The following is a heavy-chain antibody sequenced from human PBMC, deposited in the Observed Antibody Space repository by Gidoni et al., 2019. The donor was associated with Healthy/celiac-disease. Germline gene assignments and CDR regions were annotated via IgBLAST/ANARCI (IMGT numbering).Heavy chain of an antibody. V-gene: IGHV1-46*03. Sequence: QVQLVQSGAEVKKPGASVKVSCKASGYTFTSYYMHWVRQAPGQGLEWMGIINPSGGSTSYAQKCQGRVTMTRDTSTSTVYMELSSLRSEDTAVYYCARGFDIVVGPNWFDPWGQGTLVTVSS. D-gene: IGHD2-2*01. CDR1: GYTFTSYY. CDR2: INPSGGST. J-gene: IGHJ5*02. CDR3: ARGFDIVVGPNWFDP.